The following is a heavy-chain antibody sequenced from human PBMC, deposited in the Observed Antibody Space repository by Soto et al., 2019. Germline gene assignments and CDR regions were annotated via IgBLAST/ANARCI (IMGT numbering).Heavy chain of an antibody. V-gene: IGHV4-34*01. CDR1: GGSFSGYY. Sequence: QVQLQQWGAGLLKPSETLSLTCAVYGGSFSGYYWSWIRQPPGKGLEWIGEINHSGSTNYNPSLKSRVTISVDTSKNQFSLKLSSVTAADMAVYYCARRLERRKFDYWGEGTLVTVSS. CDR2: INHSGST. CDR3: ARRLERRKFDY. D-gene: IGHD1-1*01. J-gene: IGHJ4*02.